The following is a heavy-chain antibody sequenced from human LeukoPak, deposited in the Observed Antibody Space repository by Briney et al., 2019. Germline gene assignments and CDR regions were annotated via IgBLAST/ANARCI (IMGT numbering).Heavy chain of an antibody. CDR1: GGSISSYY. Sequence: SETLSLTCTVSGGSISSYYWGWIRQPPGKGLEWIAYMYYSGSTNYNPSLKSRVTISLDTSKNQFSLKLSSVTVADTAVYYCARVTGYMIEDYFDYWGQGTLVTVSS. D-gene: IGHD3-22*01. CDR3: ARVTGYMIEDYFDY. CDR2: MYYSGST. V-gene: IGHV4-59*01. J-gene: IGHJ4*02.